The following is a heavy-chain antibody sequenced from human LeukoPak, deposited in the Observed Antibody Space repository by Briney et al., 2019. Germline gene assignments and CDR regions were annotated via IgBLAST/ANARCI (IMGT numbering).Heavy chain of an antibody. D-gene: IGHD2-21*02. J-gene: IGHJ4*02. CDR3: AREGSYCVGGDCYSFDF. Sequence: ASVKVSCKASGYRFISHYIHWVRQAPGQGPEWLGWMHAGNGNARYPEKFEGRVTMTRDTSSNTAYMDLTSLRSDDTAVYYCAREGSYCVGGDCYSFDFWGQGTLVTVSS. CDR2: MHAGNGNA. CDR1: GYRFISHY. V-gene: IGHV1-2*02.